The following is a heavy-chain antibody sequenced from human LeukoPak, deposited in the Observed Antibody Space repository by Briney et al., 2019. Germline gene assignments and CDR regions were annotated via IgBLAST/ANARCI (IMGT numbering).Heavy chain of an antibody. CDR1: GFTFSSFD. D-gene: IGHD1-1*01. V-gene: IGHV3-13*01. Sequence: GGSLRLFCAASGFTFSSFDMHWVPPPTGQGLEWVSTNATASDTYYPGSVEGRFTLSRDNAKNSLYLQMNSLTAGDTAVYYCARGPPRGKYYYMDVWGKGTTVTVSS. CDR3: ARGPPRGKYYYMDV. J-gene: IGHJ6*03. CDR2: NATASDT.